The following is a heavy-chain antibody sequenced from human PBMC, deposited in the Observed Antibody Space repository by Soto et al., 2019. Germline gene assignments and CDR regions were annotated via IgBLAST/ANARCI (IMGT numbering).Heavy chain of an antibody. J-gene: IGHJ4*02. CDR1: DDSVSNDNYY. Sequence: SETLSLTCAVSDDSVSNDNYYWSWIRQPPGKGLEWIGYIYYSGTTNYNSYLKSRLSLSVDMSKNQFSLKLASVTAADTAVYFCARSQRGRTAFTFDYWGQGALVTVSS. V-gene: IGHV4-61*01. CDR3: ARSQRGRTAFTFDY. D-gene: IGHD3-16*01. CDR2: IYYSGTT.